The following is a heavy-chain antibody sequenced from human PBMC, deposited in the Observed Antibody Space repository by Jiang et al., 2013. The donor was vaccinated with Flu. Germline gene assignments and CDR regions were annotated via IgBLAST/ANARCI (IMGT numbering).Heavy chain of an antibody. J-gene: IGHJ4*02. CDR1: GGSFSGYY. Sequence: LLKPSETLSLTCAVYGGSFSGYYWSWIRQPPGKGLEWIGEINHSGSTNYNPSLKSRVTISVDTSKNQFSLKLSSVTAADTAVYYCARGFARWDYWGQGTLVTVSS. CDR2: INHSGST. V-gene: IGHV4-34*01. CDR3: ARGFARWDY. D-gene: IGHD6-13*01.